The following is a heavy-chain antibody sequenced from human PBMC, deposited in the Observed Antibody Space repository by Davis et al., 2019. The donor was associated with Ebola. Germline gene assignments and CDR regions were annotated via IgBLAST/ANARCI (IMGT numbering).Heavy chain of an antibody. CDR3: ARDRESYDFWSGYFDY. J-gene: IGHJ4*02. CDR2: IKQDGSEK. D-gene: IGHD3-3*01. V-gene: IGHV3-7*03. CDR1: GFSISSYW. Sequence: GESLKISCVASGFSISSYWMAWVRQAPGKGLEWVANIKQDGSEKYYADSVKGRFTISRDNAKNSLYLQMNSLRAEDTAVYYCARDRESYDFWSGYFDYWGQGTLVTVSS.